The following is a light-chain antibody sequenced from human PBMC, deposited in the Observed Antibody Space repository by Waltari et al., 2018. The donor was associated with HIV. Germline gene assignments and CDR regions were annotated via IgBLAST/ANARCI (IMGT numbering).Light chain of an antibody. CDR2: DAV. Sequence: DIQMTQSPSSLSASVADRVTITCQASQDISTNLHWYQQKPGKAPQVLIYDAVNLETGVHSRFSGSGSGTKFIMTINSLQPEDIATYYCQQSASLTPLTFGGGTKVEI. CDR3: QQSASLTPLT. CDR1: QDISTN. V-gene: IGKV1-33*01. J-gene: IGKJ4*01.